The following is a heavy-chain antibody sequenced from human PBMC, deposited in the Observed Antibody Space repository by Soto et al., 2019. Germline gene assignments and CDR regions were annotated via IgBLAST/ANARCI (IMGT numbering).Heavy chain of an antibody. J-gene: IGHJ4*01. D-gene: IGHD6-19*01. CDR1: GFTFSSYV. V-gene: IGHV3-30*18. CDR3: AKEIEVAGDLDY. CDR2: VSSDGETK. Sequence: GGSLRLSCVASGFTFSSYVIHWVRQAPGKGLEWVGVVSSDGETKYYADAVKGRFTISRDNSKNTMYLQMASLRPEDTAVYYCAKEIEVAGDLDYWGHGTLVTVSS.